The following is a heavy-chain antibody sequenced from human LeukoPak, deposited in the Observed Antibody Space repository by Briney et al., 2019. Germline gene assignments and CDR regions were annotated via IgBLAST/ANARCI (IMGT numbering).Heavy chain of an antibody. J-gene: IGHJ4*02. CDR3: ATDSGWFGGQRFDY. CDR1: GGSISSSTYH. CDR2: IYYTGRT. Sequence: SETLSLTCTVSGGSISSSTYHWGWIRQPPGKGLEWIGSIYYTGRTYYNPSLKSRVTISLDTSKNQFSLKLSSVTAADTAVYYCATDSGWFGGQRFDYWGQGALVTVSS. V-gene: IGHV4-39*07. D-gene: IGHD3-10*01.